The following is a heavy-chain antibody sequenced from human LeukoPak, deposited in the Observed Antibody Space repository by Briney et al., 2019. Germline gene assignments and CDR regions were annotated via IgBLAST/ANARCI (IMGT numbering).Heavy chain of an antibody. Sequence: ASVKVSCKASGYTFTSYDINWVRQATGQGLEWMGWMNPNSGNTGYAQKFQGRVTMTRNTSISTAYMELSSLRSDDTAVYYCARGGSSSYYFDYWGQGTLVTVSS. CDR1: GYTFTSYD. J-gene: IGHJ4*02. CDR2: MNPNSGNT. D-gene: IGHD6-6*01. V-gene: IGHV1-8*01. CDR3: ARGGSSSYYFDY.